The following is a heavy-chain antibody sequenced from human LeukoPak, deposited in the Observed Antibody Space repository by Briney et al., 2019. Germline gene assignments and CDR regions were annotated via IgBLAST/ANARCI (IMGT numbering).Heavy chain of an antibody. D-gene: IGHD3/OR15-3a*01. CDR3: ARLRTGYYYYYMDV. J-gene: IGHJ6*03. CDR1: GGSISSSSYY. CDR2: IYYSGST. Sequence: SETLSLTCTVSGGSISSSSYYWGWIRQPPGKGLEWIGSIYYSGSTNYNLSLKSRVTISVDTSENQFSLKLSSVTAADTAVYYCARLRTGYYYYYMDVWGKGTTVTVSS. V-gene: IGHV4-39*01.